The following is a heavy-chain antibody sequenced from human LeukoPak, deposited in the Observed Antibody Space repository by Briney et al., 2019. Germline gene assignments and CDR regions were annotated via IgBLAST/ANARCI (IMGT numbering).Heavy chain of an antibody. V-gene: IGHV3-7*01. Sequence: GGPLRLPCAASGFTFSNYWMTWVRQAPGKGLEWVADIKQDGSEKLYVNSVRGRFTISRDNAKISLFLEMNSLRAEDTAVYYCARDNGVVHGVYYMDVWGKGTTVTVSS. CDR3: ARDNGVVHGVYYMDV. CDR1: GFTFSNYW. CDR2: IKQDGSEK. D-gene: IGHD3-3*01. J-gene: IGHJ6*03.